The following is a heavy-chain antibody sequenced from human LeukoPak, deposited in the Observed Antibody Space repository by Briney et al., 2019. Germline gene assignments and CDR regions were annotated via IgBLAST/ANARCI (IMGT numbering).Heavy chain of an antibody. CDR2: SYHSGST. Sequence: SETLSLTCAVSGGSISSGGYSWSWIRQPPGKGLEWIGYSYHSGSTYYNPSLTSRVTISVDRSKNQFSLKLSSVTAADTAVYYCARVGLASGRGAWFDPWGQGTLVTVSS. D-gene: IGHD2-15*01. CDR3: ARVGLASGRGAWFDP. V-gene: IGHV4-30-2*01. J-gene: IGHJ5*02. CDR1: GGSISSGGYS.